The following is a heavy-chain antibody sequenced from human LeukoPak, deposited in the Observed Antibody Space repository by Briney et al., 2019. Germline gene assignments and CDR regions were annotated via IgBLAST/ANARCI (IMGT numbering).Heavy chain of an antibody. CDR2: ISDSGVST. CDR3: ARHSYGSFDY. CDR1: GFTFSSYA. J-gene: IGHJ4*02. D-gene: IGHD5-18*01. Sequence: GGSLRLSCAASGFTFSSYAMSWVRQAPGKGLEWVSAISDSGVSTYFADSVKGRFTISRDNSKNTLYLYMNSLRVEDTAVYYCARHSYGSFDYWGQGTLVTVSS. V-gene: IGHV3-23*01.